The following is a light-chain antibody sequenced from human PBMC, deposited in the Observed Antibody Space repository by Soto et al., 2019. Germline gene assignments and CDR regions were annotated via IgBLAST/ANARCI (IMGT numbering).Light chain of an antibody. J-gene: IGLJ3*02. CDR1: SSDVGGHNH. CDR2: EVS. Sequence: QSALTQPPSASGSPGQSVTISCTGTSSDVGGHNHVSWYQQHPGKVPKVIIYEVSQRPSGVPDRFSGSKSGNTASLTVSGLQAEDEADYYCSSYADTNTFSWVFGGGTKLTVL. V-gene: IGLV2-8*01. CDR3: SSYADTNTFSWV.